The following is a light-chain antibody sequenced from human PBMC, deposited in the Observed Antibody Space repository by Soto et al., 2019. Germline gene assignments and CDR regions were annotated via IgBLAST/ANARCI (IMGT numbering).Light chain of an antibody. CDR1: QSVSRSY. CDR3: QQYGDSPWT. CDR2: GAS. J-gene: IGKJ1*01. Sequence: EIVFTQSPGTLSFSPGDRATLSCRASQSVSRSYLAWYQQKPGQAPRLLINGASSRATGIPDRYSGSESGTDFTLTISRLEPEDFAVYYCQQYGDSPWTFGQGTKVDIK. V-gene: IGKV3-20*01.